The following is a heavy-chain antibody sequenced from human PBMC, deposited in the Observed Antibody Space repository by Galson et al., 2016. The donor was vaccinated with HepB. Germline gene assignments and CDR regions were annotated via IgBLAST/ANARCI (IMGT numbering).Heavy chain of an antibody. J-gene: IGHJ6*02. V-gene: IGHV3-23*01. CDR3: ARGIMAAHWGMDV. CDR1: GFTFSSSG. CDR2: ISDTGDTT. Sequence: SLRLSCAASGFTFSSSGMAWFRQAPGKGLEWVSTISDTGDTTHYAESVKGRFTISRDNAKSSLFLQMNYLTAEDTGVYYCARGIMAAHWGMDVWGQGTTVIVSS. D-gene: IGHD3-16*01.